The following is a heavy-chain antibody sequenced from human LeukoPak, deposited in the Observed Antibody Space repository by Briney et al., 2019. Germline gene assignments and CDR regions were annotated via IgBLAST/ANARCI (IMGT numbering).Heavy chain of an antibody. CDR3: ARGQIHGYYFDY. CDR1: GGAFSGYY. J-gene: IGHJ4*02. Sequence: PSETLSLTCDVYGGAFSGYYCSWIRQPPGKGLEWIGEINHSGSTNYNPSLKSRVTISVDTSKNQFSLKLSSVTAADTAVYYCARGQIHGYYFDYWGQGTLVTVSS. V-gene: IGHV4-34*01. CDR2: INHSGST.